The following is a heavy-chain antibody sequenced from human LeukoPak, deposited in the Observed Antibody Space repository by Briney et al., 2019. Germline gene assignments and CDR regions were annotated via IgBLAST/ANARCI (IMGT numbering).Heavy chain of an antibody. CDR3: AKEASWTYDSSGLFDY. D-gene: IGHD3-22*01. CDR2: ISSSSSYI. V-gene: IGHV3-21*04. Sequence: PGGSLRLSCAASGFTFSSYSMNWVRQAPGKGLEWVSSISSSSSYIYYADSAKGRFTISRDNSKNTLYLQMNSLRAEDTAVYYCAKEASWTYDSSGLFDYWGQGTLVTVSS. CDR1: GFTFSSYS. J-gene: IGHJ4*02.